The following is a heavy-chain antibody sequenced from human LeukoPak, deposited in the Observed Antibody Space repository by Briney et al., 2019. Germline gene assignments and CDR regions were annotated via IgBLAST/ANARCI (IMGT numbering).Heavy chain of an antibody. CDR1: GYTFTGYY. CDR3: ARDRTDNYYDSSGYHYGLDY. V-gene: IGHV1-2*02. J-gene: IGHJ4*02. D-gene: IGHD3-22*01. CDR2: INPNSGGT. Sequence: APVKVSCKASGYTFTGYYMHWVRQAPGQGLEWMGWINPNSGGTNYAQKFQGRVTMTRDTSISTAYMELSRLRSDDTAVYYCARDRTDNYYDSSGYHYGLDYWGQGTLVTVSS.